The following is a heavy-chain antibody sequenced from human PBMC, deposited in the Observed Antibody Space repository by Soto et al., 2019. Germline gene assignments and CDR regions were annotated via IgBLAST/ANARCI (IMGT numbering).Heavy chain of an antibody. V-gene: IGHV1-18*01. Sequence: ASVKVSCKASGYTFTSYGISWVRQAPGQGLEWMGWISAYNGNTNYAQKLQGRVTMTTDTSTSTAYMELRSLRSDDTAVYYCARGLDIVVVVAADTHFDYWGQGTLVTVPS. J-gene: IGHJ4*02. CDR1: GYTFTSYG. D-gene: IGHD2-15*01. CDR3: ARGLDIVVVVAADTHFDY. CDR2: ISAYNGNT.